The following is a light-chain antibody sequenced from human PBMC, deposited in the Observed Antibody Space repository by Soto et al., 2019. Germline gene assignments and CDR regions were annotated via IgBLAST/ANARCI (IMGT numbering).Light chain of an antibody. J-gene: IGKJ1*01. Sequence: EIVLTQCPVTLSLSPGYRSTLSCRASQTISSTYLAWYQQKPGQAPRLLIYAASTRATGIPDRFSGSGSGTEFTLTISSLQSEDFAVYYCQQYGSSGTFGQGTKVDIK. V-gene: IGKV3-20*01. CDR1: QTISSTY. CDR2: AAS. CDR3: QQYGSSGT.